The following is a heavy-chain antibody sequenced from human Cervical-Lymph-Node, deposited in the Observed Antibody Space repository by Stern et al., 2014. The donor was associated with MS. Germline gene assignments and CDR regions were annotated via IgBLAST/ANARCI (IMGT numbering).Heavy chain of an antibody. V-gene: IGHV2-5*02. D-gene: IGHD4-17*01. CDR2: MYGDDEK. J-gene: IGHJ3*02. CDR1: GFALRNSGVS. CDR3: THSLHGDYYDAFDT. Sequence: QITLKESGPTLVKATQPLTLTCTFSGFALRNSGVSVAWIRQPPGKALEWLAVMYGDDEKRYSPSLKSRLSITKDASESQVVLTMTNMDPVDTATYYCTHSLHGDYYDAFDTWGQGTMVTVSS.